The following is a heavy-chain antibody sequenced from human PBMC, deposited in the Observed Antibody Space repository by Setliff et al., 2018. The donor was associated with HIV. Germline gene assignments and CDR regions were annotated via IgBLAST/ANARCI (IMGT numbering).Heavy chain of an antibody. J-gene: IGHJ4*02. V-gene: IGHV4-34*01. CDR2: LNDRGHI. CDR1: GDSFGDFY. D-gene: IGHD4-17*01. CDR3: AIFFVTSVTTQDH. Sequence: PSETLSLTCAMYGDSFGDFYWNWIRQAPGKGLEWIVELNDRGHINYNPSLKSRVTISQDTSKRQFSLRMTSVTAADTAVYYCAIFFVTSVTTQDHWGQGTLVTVS.